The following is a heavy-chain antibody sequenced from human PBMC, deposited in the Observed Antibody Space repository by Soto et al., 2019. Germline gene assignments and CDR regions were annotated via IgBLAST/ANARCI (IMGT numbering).Heavy chain of an antibody. CDR1: GGSISSSSYY. V-gene: IGHV4-39*01. CDR2: IYYSWST. D-gene: IGHD3-3*01. J-gene: IGHJ5*02. Sequence: PSETLSLTCTVSGGSISSSSYYWGWIRQPPGKGLEWIGRIYYSWSTYYNPSLKSRVTISVDTSKNQFSLKLSSVTAAATAVYYCASLLDYDLYNWLDPWGQGTLVTVSS. CDR3: ASLLDYDLYNWLDP.